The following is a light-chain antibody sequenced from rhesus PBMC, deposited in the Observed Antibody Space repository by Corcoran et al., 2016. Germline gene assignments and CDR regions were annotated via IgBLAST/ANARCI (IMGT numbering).Light chain of an antibody. J-gene: IGKJ2*01. Sequence: DIQMTQSPSSLSASVGDKVTITCRTSQGFSVWLAWYQQKPRNAPKVLIYKTSSLQNGVPSGFSGSGATTEFTLPISNLQPEDFATYFCLHYSNTPYNFGQGTKLEIK. CDR1: QGFSVW. V-gene: IGKV1-22*01. CDR2: KTS. CDR3: LHYSNTPYN.